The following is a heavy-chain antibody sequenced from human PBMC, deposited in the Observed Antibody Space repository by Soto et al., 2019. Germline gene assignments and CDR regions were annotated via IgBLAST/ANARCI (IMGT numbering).Heavy chain of an antibody. J-gene: IGHJ5*02. Sequence: QVQLQQWGAGLLKPSETLSLTCAVYGGSFSGYYWSWIRQPPGKGLEWIGEINHSGSTNYNPSLKSRVTISVDTSKNQFSLKLSSVTAVDTAVYYCARGGLIAVSGTNWFDPWGQGTLVTVSS. D-gene: IGHD6-19*01. CDR2: INHSGST. CDR3: ARGGLIAVSGTNWFDP. CDR1: GGSFSGYY. V-gene: IGHV4-34*01.